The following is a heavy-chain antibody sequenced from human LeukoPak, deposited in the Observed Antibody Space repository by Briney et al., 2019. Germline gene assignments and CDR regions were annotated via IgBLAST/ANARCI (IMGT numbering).Heavy chain of an antibody. CDR2: IIPIFGTA. V-gene: IGHV1-69*13. CDR3: ARRAREWVVPAATEEDWFDP. J-gene: IGHJ5*02. Sequence: ASVKVSCKASVGTFISYAISWVRQAPGQGLEWMGGIIPIFGTANYAQKFHGRVTITADESTSTAYMELSSLRSEDTAVYYCARRAREWVVPAATEEDWFDPWGQGTLVTVSS. CDR1: VGTFISYA. D-gene: IGHD2-2*01.